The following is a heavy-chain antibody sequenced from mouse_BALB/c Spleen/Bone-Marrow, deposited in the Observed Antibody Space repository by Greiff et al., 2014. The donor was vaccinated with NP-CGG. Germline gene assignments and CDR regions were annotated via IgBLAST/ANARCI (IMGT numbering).Heavy chain of an antibody. Sequence: SGGGLVQPGGSLKLSCAASGFDFSRHWMSWVRQAPGKGLQWIGEINPDSRTINYTPSLKAKFIISRDNAKNTLYLQMSKVRSDDTALYYCARGNYYGNLDYWGQGTTLTVSS. CDR1: GFDFSRHW. D-gene: IGHD2-1*01. J-gene: IGHJ2*01. V-gene: IGHV4-1*02. CDR3: ARGNYYGNLDY. CDR2: INPDSRTI.